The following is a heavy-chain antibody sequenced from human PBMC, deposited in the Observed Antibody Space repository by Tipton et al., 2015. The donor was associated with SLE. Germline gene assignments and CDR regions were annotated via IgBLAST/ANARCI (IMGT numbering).Heavy chain of an antibody. J-gene: IGHJ6*02. D-gene: IGHD2-15*01. V-gene: IGHV4-59*01. CDR3: ARDLGYCSGGSCYPDNYYGMDV. CDR2: IYYSGST. Sequence: TLSLTCTVSGCSISSYYWSWIRQPPGKGLEWIGYIYYSGSTNYNPSLKSRVTISVDTSKNQFSLKLSSVTAADTAVYYCARDLGYCSGGSCYPDNYYGMDVWGQGTTVTVSS. CDR1: GCSISSYY.